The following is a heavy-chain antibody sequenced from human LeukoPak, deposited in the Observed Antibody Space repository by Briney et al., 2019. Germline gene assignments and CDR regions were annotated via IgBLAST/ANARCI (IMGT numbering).Heavy chain of an antibody. J-gene: IGHJ5*02. CDR3: ARDSQTLTTVTNWFDP. CDR1: GFTFSIHT. Sequence: GGSLRLSCAASGFTFSIHTMNWVRQAPGKGLEWVSSISSSSGSIYYADSVKGRFTISRDNAKNSLYLQMNSLRAEDTAVYYCARDSQTLTTVTNWFDPWGQGNLVTVSS. D-gene: IGHD4-17*01. CDR2: ISSSSGSI. V-gene: IGHV3-21*04.